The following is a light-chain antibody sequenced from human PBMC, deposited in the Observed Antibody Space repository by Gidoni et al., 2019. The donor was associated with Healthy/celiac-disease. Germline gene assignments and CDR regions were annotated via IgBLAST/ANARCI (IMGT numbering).Light chain of an antibody. CDR1: KLGDKY. V-gene: IGLV3-1*01. J-gene: IGLJ2*01. CDR3: QAWDSSSVV. CDR2: QDS. Sequence: SYELTQPPSVAVSPGQTASITCYGDKLGDKYACWYQQKPGQSPVLVIYQDSKRPSGIPERFSGSNSGNTATLTLSGTQAMDEADYYCQAWDSSSVVFGGGTKLTVL.